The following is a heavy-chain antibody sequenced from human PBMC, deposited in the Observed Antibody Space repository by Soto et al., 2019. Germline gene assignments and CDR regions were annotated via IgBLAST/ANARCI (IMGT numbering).Heavy chain of an antibody. D-gene: IGHD3-10*01. CDR2: STHTGNT. CDR1: GYTFTHYA. V-gene: IGHV1-18*01. Sequence: QVQLVQSGPEVKKPGASVKVSCKTSGYTFTHYAINWVRQAPGQGLDWVGFSTHTGNTKYAQKFEGRVAMTTDTSPSTAYMEVRSLRSDDTALYYCARSGEHPLDYWGQGTPVTVSS. CDR3: ARSGEHPLDY. J-gene: IGHJ4*02.